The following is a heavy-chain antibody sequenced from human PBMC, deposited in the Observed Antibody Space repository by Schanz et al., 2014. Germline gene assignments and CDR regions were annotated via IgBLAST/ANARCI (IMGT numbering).Heavy chain of an antibody. CDR1: GFTFSSYG. V-gene: IGHV3-30*18. D-gene: IGHD3-22*01. CDR3: AKQHGVIQQVSDY. J-gene: IGHJ4*02. CDR2: ISYDGNNE. Sequence: VQLLESGGGLVQPGGSLRLSCAASGFTFSSYGMHWVRQAPGKGLEWVAVISYDGNNEDYADSVKGRFSISRDNSQNTLYLQMNSLRAEDTAVYYCAKQHGVIQQVSDYWGQGTLVTVSS.